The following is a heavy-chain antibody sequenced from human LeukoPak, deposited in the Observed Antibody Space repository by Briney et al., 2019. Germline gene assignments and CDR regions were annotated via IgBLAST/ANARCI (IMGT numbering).Heavy chain of an antibody. CDR2: ISSSSSTI. Sequence: GGSLRLSCAASGFTFSSYCMNWVRQAPGKGLEWISYISSSSSTIYYSDSVKGRFTISRDNSKNTLYLQMNSLRAEDTAVYYCAKVGATKAYYFDYWGQGTLVTVSS. V-gene: IGHV3-48*01. CDR3: AKVGATKAYYFDY. CDR1: GFTFSSYC. D-gene: IGHD1-26*01. J-gene: IGHJ4*02.